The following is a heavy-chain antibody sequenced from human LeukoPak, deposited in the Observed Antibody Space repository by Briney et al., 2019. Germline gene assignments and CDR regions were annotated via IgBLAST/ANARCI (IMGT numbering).Heavy chain of an antibody. J-gene: IGHJ4*02. CDR1: GFTFSSYE. CDR2: ISGSGDTI. V-gene: IGHV3-48*03. CDR3: ARDLRGARDY. D-gene: IGHD1-26*01. Sequence: PGGSLRLSCAAFGFTFSSYEMNWVRQAPGKGLEWVSYISGSGDTIFYADSVKGRFTISRDNAKNTLYLQMNSLRAEDTSVYYCARDLRGARDYWGQGTLVTVSS.